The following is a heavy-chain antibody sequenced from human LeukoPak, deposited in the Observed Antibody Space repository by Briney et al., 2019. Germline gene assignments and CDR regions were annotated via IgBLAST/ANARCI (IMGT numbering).Heavy chain of an antibody. CDR3: AREEMEVGYYGLDV. J-gene: IGHJ6*02. Sequence: ASVKVSCKASGGTFDNSAINWVRQAPGQGLEWMGRIIPILNIPNYAQKLQGRVTIAADKSTSTAYMELSSLRSDDTAVYYCAREEMEVGYYGLDVWGQGTTVTVSS. CDR1: GGTFDNSA. CDR2: IIPILNIP. V-gene: IGHV1-69*04. D-gene: IGHD1-1*01.